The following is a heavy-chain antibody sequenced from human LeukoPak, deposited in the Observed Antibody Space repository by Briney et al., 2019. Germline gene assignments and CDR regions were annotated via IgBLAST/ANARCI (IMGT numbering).Heavy chain of an antibody. CDR1: VGTFSSYA. D-gene: IGHD6-19*01. V-gene: IGHV1-69*13. CDR2: IIPIFGTA. J-gene: IGHJ4*02. CDR3: ARGEIRQWLVPYYFDY. Sequence: ASVKVSCMASVGTFSSYAISWVRQAPGQGLEWMGGIIPIFGTANYAQKFQGRVTITADESTSTAYIELSSLRSEDTAVYYCARGEIRQWLVPYYFDYWGQGTLVTVSS.